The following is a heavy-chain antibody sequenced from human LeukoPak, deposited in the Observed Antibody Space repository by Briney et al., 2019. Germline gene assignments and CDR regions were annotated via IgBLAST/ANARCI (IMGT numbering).Heavy chain of an antibody. D-gene: IGHD6-13*01. V-gene: IGHV3-23*01. CDR3: AKDFMQLVRGNWFDP. J-gene: IGHJ5*02. CDR2: ISGSGGST. Sequence: GGSLRLSCAASGFTFSSYAMSWVRQAPGKGLEWVSAISGSGGSTYYADSVKGRFTISRDNSKNTLYLQMNSLRAEDTAVYYCAKDFMQLVRGNWFDPWGQGTLVTVSS. CDR1: GFTFSSYA.